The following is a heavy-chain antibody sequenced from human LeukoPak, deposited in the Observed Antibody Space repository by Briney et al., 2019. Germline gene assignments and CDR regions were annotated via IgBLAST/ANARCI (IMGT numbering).Heavy chain of an antibody. CDR3: AKGQGGGSGYRSFRKYYFDY. V-gene: IGHV3-53*05. Sequence: GGSLRLSCAAAGFTVSSNYMTWVRQAPGKGLEWVSTIYSGGSTYYADSVKGRFTISRDNSKNTLYLQMNSLRAEDTAVYYCAKGQGGGSGYRSFRKYYFDYWGQGTLVTVSS. CDR1: GFTVSSNY. D-gene: IGHD3-22*01. J-gene: IGHJ4*02. CDR2: IYSGGST.